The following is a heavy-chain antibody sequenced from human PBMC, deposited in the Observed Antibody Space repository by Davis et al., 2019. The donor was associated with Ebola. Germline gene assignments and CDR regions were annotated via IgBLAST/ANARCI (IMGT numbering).Heavy chain of an antibody. V-gene: IGHV3-21*01. CDR2: ISSSSSYI. CDR3: AREGGYCSSTSCDSYYYYGMDV. CDR1: GFTFSSYS. J-gene: IGHJ6*02. D-gene: IGHD2-2*02. Sequence: GESLKISCAASGFTFSSYSMNWVRQAPGKGLEWVSSISSSSSYIYYADSVKGRFTISRDNAKNSLYLQMNSLRAEDTAVYYCAREGGYCSSTSCDSYYYYGMDVWGQGTTVTVSS.